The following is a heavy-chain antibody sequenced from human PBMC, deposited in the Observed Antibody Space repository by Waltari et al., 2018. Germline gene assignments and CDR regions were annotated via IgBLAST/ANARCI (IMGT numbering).Heavy chain of an antibody. CDR3: ATGGYGDYVRA. CDR1: GFTFSSYS. CDR2: ISSSISTI. V-gene: IGHV3-48*01. Sequence: EVQLVESGGGLVQPGGSLRLSCAASGFTFSSYSMNWVRQAPGKGLEWVSYISSSISTIYYADSVKGRFTISRDNAKNSLYLQMNSLRAEDTAVYYCATGGYGDYVRAWGQGTLVTVSS. D-gene: IGHD4-17*01. J-gene: IGHJ4*02.